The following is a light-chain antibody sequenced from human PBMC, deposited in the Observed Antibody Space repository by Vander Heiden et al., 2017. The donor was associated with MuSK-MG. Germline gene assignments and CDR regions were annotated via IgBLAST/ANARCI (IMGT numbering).Light chain of an antibody. CDR1: QSVLYSSNNKNY. J-gene: IGKJ2*01. CDR2: WAS. CDR3: HGDDATGIT. V-gene: IGKV4-1*01. Sequence: DIVMTQSPDSLPVSLGERATINCKSSQSVLYSSNNKNYLAWYQQKPGQPPKLLIYWASTRESAVPDRFSGCASGTDFTLTMRSRLAEDVAVYYCHGDDATGITFGQGTKLXIK.